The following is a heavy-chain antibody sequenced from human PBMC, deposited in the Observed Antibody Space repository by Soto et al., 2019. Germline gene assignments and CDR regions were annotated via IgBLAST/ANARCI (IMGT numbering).Heavy chain of an antibody. CDR1: GTSIRGYY. Sequence: SETLSLTCSVSGTSIRGYYWTWIRQPPGKGLEWIGYIYYTGTTKYNPSLKSRVTISVDTSKNQFSLRLNSVTAADTAVYYCAREVSSFGSNHFDSWGQGALVTGSS. V-gene: IGHV4-59*01. D-gene: IGHD3-10*01. J-gene: IGHJ4*02. CDR2: IYYTGTT. CDR3: AREVSSFGSNHFDS.